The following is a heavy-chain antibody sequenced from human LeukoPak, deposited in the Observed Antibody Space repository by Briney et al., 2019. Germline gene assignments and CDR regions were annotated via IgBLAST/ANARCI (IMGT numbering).Heavy chain of an antibody. CDR3: ARALLEFRVVVAADSGRWFDP. CDR1: GGSFSGYS. D-gene: IGHD2-15*01. Sequence: SETLSLTCAVFGGSFSGYSWNWIRQPPGKGLEWIGEINHSGSSNYNPSLKSRVTISVDTSKNQFSLKLSSVTAADTAVYYCARALLEFRVVVAADSGRWFDPWGQGTLVTVSS. CDR2: INHSGSS. J-gene: IGHJ5*02. V-gene: IGHV4-34*01.